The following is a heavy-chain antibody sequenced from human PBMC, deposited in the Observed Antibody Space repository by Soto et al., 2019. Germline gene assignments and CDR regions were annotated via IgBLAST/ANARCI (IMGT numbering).Heavy chain of an antibody. CDR3: ARLRGGAHYDYVWGSYRFDY. CDR2: IDPSDSYT. J-gene: IGHJ4*02. Sequence: AGESLKISCKGSGYSFTSYWISWVRQMPGKGLEWMGRIDPSDSYTNYSPSFQGHVTISADKSISTAYLQWSSLKASDTAMYYCARLRGGAHYDYVWGSYRFDYWGQGTLVTVSS. CDR1: GYSFTSYW. V-gene: IGHV5-10-1*01. D-gene: IGHD3-16*02.